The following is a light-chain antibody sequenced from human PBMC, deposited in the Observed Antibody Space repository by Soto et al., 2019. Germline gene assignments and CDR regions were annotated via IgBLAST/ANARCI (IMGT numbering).Light chain of an antibody. CDR3: ATRDNSLSRWV. Sequence: QSGLSHPPSASGTPGQRVTSSCSGSSSNIGTNYVYWYKQLPGTAPKLLIYCNDQRPSGVPDRLSGSKSGTSASLAISGLRSEDEADYYCATRDNSLSRWVFGGGTKVTVL. CDR2: CND. J-gene: IGLJ3*02. V-gene: IGLV1-47*02. CDR1: SSNIGTNY.